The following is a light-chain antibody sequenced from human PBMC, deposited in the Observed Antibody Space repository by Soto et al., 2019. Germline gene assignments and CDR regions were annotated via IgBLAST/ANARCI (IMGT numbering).Light chain of an antibody. J-gene: IGLJ7*01. CDR3: CSYAGTSTHTV. Sequence: SALTQPASVSGSPGQSLTISCTGTSSDVGSYKLVSWYQQHPGKAPKLMISEVSKRPSGISDRFSGSKSGSTASLTISGLQAEDEADYYCCSYAGTSTHTVFGGGTKLTVL. CDR2: EVS. CDR1: SSDVGSYKL. V-gene: IGLV2-23*02.